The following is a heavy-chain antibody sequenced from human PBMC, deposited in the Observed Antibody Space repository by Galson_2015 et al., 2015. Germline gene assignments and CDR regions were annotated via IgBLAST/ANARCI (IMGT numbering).Heavy chain of an antibody. CDR3: ARGGFGAVDI. Sequence: SLRLSCAASGFTFSSHWMHWVRQAPGKGLVWVSYINNDAISTIYADSVKGRFTISRDNPKNTLYLQMNSLRAEDTAVYYCARGGFGAVDIWGQGTMVTVSS. V-gene: IGHV3-74*01. CDR1: GFTFSSHW. CDR2: INNDAIST. D-gene: IGHD3-16*01. J-gene: IGHJ3*02.